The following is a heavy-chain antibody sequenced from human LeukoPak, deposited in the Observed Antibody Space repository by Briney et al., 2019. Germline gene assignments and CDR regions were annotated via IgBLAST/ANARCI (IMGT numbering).Heavy chain of an antibody. J-gene: IGHJ4*01. CDR3: ARVDVRYAIFGVGYYFDY. CDR2: IYHSGST. Sequence: SETLSLTCTVSGGSISSSSYYWGWIRQPPGKGLEWIGYIYHSGSTYYNPSLKSRVTISVDRSKNQFSLKLSSVTAADTAVYYCARVDVRYAIFGVGYYFDYWGQGTLVTVSS. CDR1: GGSISSSSYY. V-gene: IGHV4-39*07. D-gene: IGHD3-3*01.